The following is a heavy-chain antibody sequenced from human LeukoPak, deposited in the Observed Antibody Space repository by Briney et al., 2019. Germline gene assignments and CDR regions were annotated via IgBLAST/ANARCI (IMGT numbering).Heavy chain of an antibody. J-gene: IGHJ6*03. CDR2: ISYDGSNK. D-gene: IGHD2-21*02. CDR1: GFTFSSYG. V-gene: IGHV3-30*03. CDR3: ATGDLYYYYCYMDV. Sequence: GGSLRLSCAASGFTFSSYGMHWVRQAPGKGLEWVAVISYDGSNKYYADSVKGRFTISRDNSKNTLYLQMNSLRAEDTAVYYCATGDLYYYYCYMDVWGKGTTVTVSS.